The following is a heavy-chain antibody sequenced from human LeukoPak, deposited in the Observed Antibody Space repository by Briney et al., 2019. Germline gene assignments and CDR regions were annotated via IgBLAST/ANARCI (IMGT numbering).Heavy chain of an antibody. CDR2: ISSGSSSI. CDR1: EFTFSNYN. D-gene: IGHD6-13*01. V-gene: IGHV3-48*01. J-gene: IGHJ6*03. Sequence: GGSLRLSCTASEFTFSNYNMNWVRQAPGKGLEWVSYISSGSSSIYYADSVRGRFTISRDNAKNSMFLQMISLRAEVTAIYYCARGHQQLVRGFNYYFMDVWGKGTTVTVSS. CDR3: ARGHQQLVRGFNYYFMDV.